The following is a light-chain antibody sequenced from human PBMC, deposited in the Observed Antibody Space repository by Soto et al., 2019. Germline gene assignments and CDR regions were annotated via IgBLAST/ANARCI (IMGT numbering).Light chain of an antibody. CDR1: SSDVGNYNL. CDR3: CSYSGSSTLL. CDR2: EDS. Sequence: QSALTQPASVSGSPGQSITISCTGTSSDVGNYNLVSWYQQHPGKAPKLMIYEDSKRPSGVSDRFSGSKSGNTASLTISGLQPEDEADYYCCSYSGSSTLLFGGGTQLTVL. V-gene: IGLV2-23*01. J-gene: IGLJ2*01.